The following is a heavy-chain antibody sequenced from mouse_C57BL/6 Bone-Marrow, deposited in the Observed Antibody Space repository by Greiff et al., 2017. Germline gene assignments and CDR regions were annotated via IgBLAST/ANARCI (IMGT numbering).Heavy chain of an antibody. D-gene: IGHD1-1*01. Sequence: QVQLQQPGAELVMPGASVKLSCKASGYTFTSYWMHWVKQRPGQGLEWIGEIDPSDSDTNYNQKFKGKSTLTVDKSSSTAYMQLSSLTSVDSAVYYCAREGIYYGSSSFDYWGQGTTLTVSS. J-gene: IGHJ2*01. CDR3: AREGIYYGSSSFDY. CDR2: IDPSDSDT. V-gene: IGHV1-69*01. CDR1: GYTFTSYW.